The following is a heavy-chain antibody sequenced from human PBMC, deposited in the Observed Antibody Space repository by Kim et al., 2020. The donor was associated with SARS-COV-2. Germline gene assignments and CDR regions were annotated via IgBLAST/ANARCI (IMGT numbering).Heavy chain of an antibody. D-gene: IGHD6-6*01. V-gene: IGHV3-30*18. CDR3: AKNRGLFHLAVRRQHFD. CDR1: GFSFNNYD. J-gene: IGHJ4*01. Sequence: GGSLRLSCAASGFSFNNYDMHWVRQAPGKGLEWVAHVSYDGSLKYYADSLKGRFTVSKDSSKNTLFLHMNSLGTEDTAVYYCAKNRGLFHLAVRRQHFD. CDR2: VSYDGSLK.